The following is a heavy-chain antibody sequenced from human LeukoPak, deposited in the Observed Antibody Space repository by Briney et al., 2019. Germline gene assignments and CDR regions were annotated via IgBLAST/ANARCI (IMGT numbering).Heavy chain of an antibody. D-gene: IGHD2-2*01. V-gene: IGHV3-15*01. CDR2: IKNKTNGGTT. J-gene: IGHJ4*02. CDR1: GFIFSSAW. Sequence: GESLRLSCEASGFIFSSAWMTWVRQAPGKGLEWVGHIKNKTNGGTTDYAAPVKGRFSISRGDSKKTLYLQMNRLRTEDTAVYYCARGLCTSTGCYQGPFDFWGQGMLVTASS. CDR3: ARGLCTSTGCYQGPFDF.